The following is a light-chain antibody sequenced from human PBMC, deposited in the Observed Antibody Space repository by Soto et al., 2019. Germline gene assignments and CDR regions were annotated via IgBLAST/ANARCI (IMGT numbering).Light chain of an antibody. CDR3: QQRSKWRT. V-gene: IGKV3D-20*02. J-gene: IGKJ1*01. CDR2: GAS. CDR1: QSVSSNY. Sequence: EIVMTQSPATVSVFPGERATLSCRASQSVSSNYLAWYQQKPGQAPRLLIYGASSRATGIPDRFSGSGSGTDFTLTIRRLEPEDFAVYYCQQRSKWRTFGQGTKVDIK.